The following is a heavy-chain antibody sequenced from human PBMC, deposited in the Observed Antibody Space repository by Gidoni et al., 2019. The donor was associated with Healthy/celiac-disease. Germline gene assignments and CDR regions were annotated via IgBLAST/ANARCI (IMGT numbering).Heavy chain of an antibody. D-gene: IGHD1-1*01. CDR3: ATTLIIVYGTNYGMDV. CDR1: GFTFSSYA. J-gene: IGHJ6*02. V-gene: IGHV3-23*01. CDR2: ISGSGGST. Sequence: EVQLLESGGGLVQPGGSLRLSWAASGFTFSSYAMSWVRQAPGKGLEWVSAISGSGGSTYYADSVKGRFTISRDNSKNTLYLQMNSLRAEDTAVYYCATTLIIVYGTNYGMDVWGQGTTVTVSS.